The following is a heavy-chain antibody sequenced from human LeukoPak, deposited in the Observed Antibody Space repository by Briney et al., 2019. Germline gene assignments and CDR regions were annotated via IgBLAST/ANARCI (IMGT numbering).Heavy chain of an antibody. J-gene: IGHJ4*02. CDR3: ARHTSPYSSGLAY. D-gene: IGHD6-19*01. CDR2: IYTSGSA. CDR1: GGSISSGSYY. Sequence: PSQTLSLTCTVSGGSISSGSYYWSWIRQPAGKGLEWIGRIYTSGSANYNPSLKSRVTISVDTSKNQFSLKLSSVTAADTAVYYCARHTSPYSSGLAYWGQGTLVTVSS. V-gene: IGHV4-61*02.